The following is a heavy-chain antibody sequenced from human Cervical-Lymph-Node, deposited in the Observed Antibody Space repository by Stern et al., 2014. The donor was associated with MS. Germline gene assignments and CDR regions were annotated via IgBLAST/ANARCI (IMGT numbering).Heavy chain of an antibody. CDR2: IVVGSGNT. CDR1: GFTFTSSA. D-gene: IGHD3-22*01. J-gene: IGHJ3*02. V-gene: IGHV1-58*01. Sequence: QLVESEPEVKKPGTSVKVSCKASGFTFTSSAVQWVRQARGQRLAWIGWIVVGSGNTNYAQKFQERVTITRDMSTSTAYMELSSLRSEDTAVYYCAAEPMYYSDSVGAFDIWGQGTMVTVSS. CDR3: AAEPMYYSDSVGAFDI.